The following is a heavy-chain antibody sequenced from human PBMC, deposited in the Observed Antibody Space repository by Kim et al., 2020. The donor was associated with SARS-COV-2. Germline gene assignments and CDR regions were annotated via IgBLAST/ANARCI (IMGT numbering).Heavy chain of an antibody. CDR1: GGSFSGYY. CDR3: ARGRAGVVPSPLLGLGPYYEYFTLDV. J-gene: IGHJ6*02. CDR2: INQSGAI. V-gene: IGHV4-34*01. Sequence: SETLSLTCAVYGGSFSGYYWSWIRQPLGKGLEWIGEINQSGAIRHNPSLKSRLTVSMDTSKNQFSLKLTSLTAADTAFYYCARGRAGVVPSPLLGLGPYYEYFTLDVWGRGTAVTVAS. D-gene: IGHD3-16*01.